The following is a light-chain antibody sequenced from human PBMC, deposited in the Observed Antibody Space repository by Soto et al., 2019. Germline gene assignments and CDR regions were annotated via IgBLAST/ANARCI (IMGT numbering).Light chain of an antibody. V-gene: IGKV1-5*03. CDR2: KAS. CDR3: QHYNSYSEA. J-gene: IGKJ1*01. CDR1: QTISSW. Sequence: DIQMTQSPSTLSGSVGDRVTITCRASQTISSWLAWYQQKPGKAPKLLIYKASTLKSGVPSRFSGSGSGTEYTLTISSLPPDDFATYYCQHYNSYSEAFGQGTNVELK.